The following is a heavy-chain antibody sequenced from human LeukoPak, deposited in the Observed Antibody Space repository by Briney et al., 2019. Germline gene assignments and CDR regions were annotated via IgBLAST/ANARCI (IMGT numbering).Heavy chain of an antibody. CDR1: GGTFSSYA. V-gene: IGHV1-69*05. CDR2: IIPIFGTA. CDR3: ARAYRGYSYGYPDY. J-gene: IGHJ4*02. D-gene: IGHD5-18*01. Sequence: SVKVPCKASGGTFSSYAISWVRQAPGQGLEWMGRIIPIFGTANYAQKFQGRVTITTDESTSTAYMELSSLRSEDTAVYYCARAYRGYSYGYPDYWGQGTLVTVSS.